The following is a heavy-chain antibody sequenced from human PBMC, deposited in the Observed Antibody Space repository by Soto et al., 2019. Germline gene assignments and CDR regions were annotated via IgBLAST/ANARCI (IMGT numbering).Heavy chain of an antibody. CDR1: GYSFTTYW. J-gene: IGHJ1*01. Sequence: PXESLKISLKGSGYSFTTYWIGLVRQMPGKGLEWMGIIYPGDSDTRYSPSFQGQVTISADKSTSTAYLQWSSLKASDTAMYYCARRDDSPTAEYFQHWGQGTLVTVSS. V-gene: IGHV5-51*01. D-gene: IGHD2-21*01. CDR3: ARRDDSPTAEYFQH. CDR2: IYPGDSDT.